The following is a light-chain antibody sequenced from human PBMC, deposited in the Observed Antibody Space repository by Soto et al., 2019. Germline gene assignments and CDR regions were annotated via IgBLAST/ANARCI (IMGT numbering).Light chain of an antibody. CDR1: TGAVTSDHY. Sequence: QAVVTQEPSVTVSPGGTVTLTCGSSTGAVTSDHYPYWFQQQPGQVPRALIFDTTNTHSWTPARFSGSLLGDKAALTLSGAQPEDEADYYCLLHYSGGRRVFGGGTKVTVL. CDR2: DTT. CDR3: LLHYSGGRRV. V-gene: IGLV7-46*01. J-gene: IGLJ3*02.